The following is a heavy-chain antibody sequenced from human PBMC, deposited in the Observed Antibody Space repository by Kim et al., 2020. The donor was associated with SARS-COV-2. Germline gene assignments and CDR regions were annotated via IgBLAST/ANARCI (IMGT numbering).Heavy chain of an antibody. CDR3: AKEYIRDWNGGQYYYGMDV. V-gene: IGHV3-23*01. CDR2: ISTSGDST. J-gene: IGHJ6*02. Sequence: GGSLRLSCATSGFTFNRYAMSWVRQAPGKGLEWVSSISTSGDSTYYADSVKGRFTISRDNSKNTLSLQMNSLRVEYTAVYSCAKEYIRDWNGGQYYYGMDVGGQGTTVTVSS. D-gene: IGHD1-1*01. CDR1: GFTFNRYA.